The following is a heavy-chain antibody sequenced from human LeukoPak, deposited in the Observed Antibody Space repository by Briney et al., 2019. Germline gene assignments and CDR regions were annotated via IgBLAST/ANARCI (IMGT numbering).Heavy chain of an antibody. D-gene: IGHD3-22*01. Sequence: AAVRVSCKPSGDTFTDYYMHWRRHTPGQRLECMVRIHPDSGVTNYAQKFQGRVTMARDTSISTAYMELSRLRSDDTAVHYCAREYYDSSGRKYAFHIWGQGTMVTVSS. V-gene: IGHV1-2*02. CDR2: IHPDSGVT. CDR3: AREYYDSSGRKYAFHI. J-gene: IGHJ3*02. CDR1: GDTFTDYY.